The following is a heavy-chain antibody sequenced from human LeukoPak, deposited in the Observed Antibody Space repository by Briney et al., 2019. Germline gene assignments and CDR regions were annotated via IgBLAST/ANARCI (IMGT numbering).Heavy chain of an antibody. J-gene: IGHJ4*02. CDR1: GFSFTYSW. V-gene: IGHV3-7*01. CDR3: ARDYYRSLDY. Sequence: GGSLRLSCAASGFSFTYSWMAWVRQTPEKGLEWVANIKQDGSEKYYLDSVRGRFTISRDNAKNSLYLQMNSLRVEDTAVYYCARDYYRSLDYWGQGTLATVSS. D-gene: IGHD3-22*01. CDR2: IKQDGSEK.